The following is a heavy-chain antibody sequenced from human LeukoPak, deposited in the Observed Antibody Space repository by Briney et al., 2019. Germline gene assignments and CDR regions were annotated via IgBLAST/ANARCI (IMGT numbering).Heavy chain of an antibody. Sequence: SEILSLTCAVYGVSFSGYYWSWIRQPPGKGLEWIGEINHSGSTNYNPSLKSRVTISVDTSKNQFSLKLSSVTAADTAVYYCARDRSWDIVVVPARVEGGFDPWGQGTLVTVSS. CDR1: GVSFSGYY. CDR3: ARDRSWDIVVVPARVEGGFDP. J-gene: IGHJ5*02. D-gene: IGHD2-2*01. CDR2: INHSGST. V-gene: IGHV4-34*01.